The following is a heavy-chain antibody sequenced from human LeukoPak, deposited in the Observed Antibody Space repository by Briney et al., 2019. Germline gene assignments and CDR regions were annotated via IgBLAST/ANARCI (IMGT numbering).Heavy chain of an antibody. CDR2: IYPGESDT. V-gene: IGHV5-51*01. CDR3: ASSYDSSGYYYVDDAFDI. D-gene: IGHD3-22*01. CDR1: GSIFTSYW. Sequence: GGSLQISCQGSGSIFTSYWIGWGRQLPGKGLEWMGIIYPGESDTRYSPSFQGQVTISADKSISTAYLQWSSLKASDTAMYYCASSYDSSGYYYVDDAFDIWGQGTMVTVSS. J-gene: IGHJ3*02.